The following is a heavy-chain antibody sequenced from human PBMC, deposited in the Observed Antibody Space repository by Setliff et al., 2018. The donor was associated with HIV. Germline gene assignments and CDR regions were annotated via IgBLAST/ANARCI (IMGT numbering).Heavy chain of an antibody. D-gene: IGHD3-10*01. V-gene: IGHV1-18*01. J-gene: IGHJ4*02. CDR3: ATDRTQTGISLVRGRLTDPARYPLDY. CDR1: DYPFSNFG. CDR2: INVCNGDT. Sequence: ASVKVSCKASDYPFSNFGISWVRQAPGQGLEWMAWINVCNGDTNFAQKFQGRVTMTKDTSTGTAYMELSSLRSDDTAVYYCATDRTQTGISLVRGRLTDPARYPLDYWGQGTLVTVSS.